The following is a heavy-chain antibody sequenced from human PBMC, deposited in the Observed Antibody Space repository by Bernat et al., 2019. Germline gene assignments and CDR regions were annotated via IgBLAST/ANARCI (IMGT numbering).Heavy chain of an antibody. CDR1: GYTFTSYG. CDR2: ISAYNGNT. Sequence: QVQLVQSGAEVKKPGASVKVSCKASGYTFTSYGVSWVRQAPGQGLEWMGWISAYNGNTNYAQKLQGRVTMTTDTSTSTAYMELRSLRSDDTAVYYCARDGRRSIAAAGGFWFDPWGQGTLVTVSS. CDR3: ARDGRRSIAAAGGFWFDP. D-gene: IGHD6-13*01. J-gene: IGHJ5*02. V-gene: IGHV1-18*01.